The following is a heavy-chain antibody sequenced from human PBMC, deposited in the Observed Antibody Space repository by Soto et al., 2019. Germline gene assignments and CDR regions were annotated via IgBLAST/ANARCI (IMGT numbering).Heavy chain of an antibody. J-gene: IGHJ3*02. Sequence: PGESLKISCKCSGYSYGNYWIGWVRQMPGKGLEWMGIIYPGDSDTRYSPSFQGQVTISADKSITTAYLQWSSLKTSDTAMYYCARFDTTMIRAFDIWGQGTMVTVSS. CDR3: ARFDTTMIRAFDI. V-gene: IGHV5-51*01. D-gene: IGHD3-10*01. CDR2: IYPGDSDT. CDR1: GYSYGNYW.